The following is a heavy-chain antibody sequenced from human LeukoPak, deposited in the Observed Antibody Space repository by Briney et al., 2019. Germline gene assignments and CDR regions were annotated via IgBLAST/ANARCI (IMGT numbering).Heavy chain of an antibody. CDR3: ARGRPGEGVDV. D-gene: IGHD4-17*01. CDR1: GFTFSDYY. V-gene: IGHV3-11*01. J-gene: IGHJ6*02. Sequence: PGGSLRLSCAASGFTFSDYYMSWIRLAPGKGLEWDSYISNSGRTIYYIDSVKGRSTVSRDNAKNSLHLQMSSLRAEDTAVYYCARGRPGEGVDVWGLGTTVTVSS. CDR2: ISNSGRTI.